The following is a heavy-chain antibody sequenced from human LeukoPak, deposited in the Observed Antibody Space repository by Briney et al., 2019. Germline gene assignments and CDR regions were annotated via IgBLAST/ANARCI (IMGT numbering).Heavy chain of an antibody. V-gene: IGHV1-18*01. Sequence: ASVKVSCKASGYTFTSYGITWVRHAPGQGLEWLGWISIYNGNTNYAQKLQGRVTMTTDTSTSTAYMELRSLRSDDTAVYYCARAVVYDNVWGSYPTDYWGQGTLVTVSS. D-gene: IGHD3-16*01. CDR2: ISIYNGNT. CDR1: GYTFTSYG. J-gene: IGHJ4*02. CDR3: ARAVVYDNVWGSYPTDY.